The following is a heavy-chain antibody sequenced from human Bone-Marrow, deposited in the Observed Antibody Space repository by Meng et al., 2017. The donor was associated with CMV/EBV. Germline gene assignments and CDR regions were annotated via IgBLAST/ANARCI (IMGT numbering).Heavy chain of an antibody. J-gene: IGHJ6*02. Sequence: GESLKISCAASGFTFSSYAMHWVRQAPGKGLEWVAVISYDGSNKYYADSVKGRFTISRDNSKNTLYLQMNSLRAEDTAVDYCARAGPCSSTSCYPPRYYGMDVWGQGTTVTVSS. CDR1: GFTFSSYA. CDR3: ARAGPCSSTSCYPPRYYGMDV. CDR2: ISYDGSNK. V-gene: IGHV3-30-3*01. D-gene: IGHD2-2*01.